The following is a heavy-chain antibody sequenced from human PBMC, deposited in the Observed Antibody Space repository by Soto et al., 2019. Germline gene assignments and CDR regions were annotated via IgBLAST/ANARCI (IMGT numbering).Heavy chain of an antibody. J-gene: IGHJ6*02. CDR2: IYYSGST. V-gene: IGHV4-39*01. D-gene: IGHD5-12*01. CDR1: GGSISSSSYY. CDR3: AREGYSGYDKRDYYYGMDV. Sequence: SETLSLTCTVSGGSISSSSYYWGWIRQPPGKGLEWIGSIYYSGSTYYNPSLKSRVTISVDTSKNQFSLKLSSVTAADTAVYYCAREGYSGYDKRDYYYGMDVWGQGTTVS.